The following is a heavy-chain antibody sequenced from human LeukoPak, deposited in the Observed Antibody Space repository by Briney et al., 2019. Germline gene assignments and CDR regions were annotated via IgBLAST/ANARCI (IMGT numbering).Heavy chain of an antibody. J-gene: IGHJ4*02. CDR1: LYTFTAYY. Sequence: GASVKVSCKASLYTFTAYYIHWLRQAPGQGLEWMGWINPHSGGTNYAQKFQGRVTMTRDTSISTAYMELSRLRFDDTAVYYCATQPPHTEVITIWAQEYWGQGTLVTVSS. V-gene: IGHV1-2*02. CDR3: ATQPPHTEVITIWAQEY. CDR2: INPHSGGT. D-gene: IGHD3-9*01.